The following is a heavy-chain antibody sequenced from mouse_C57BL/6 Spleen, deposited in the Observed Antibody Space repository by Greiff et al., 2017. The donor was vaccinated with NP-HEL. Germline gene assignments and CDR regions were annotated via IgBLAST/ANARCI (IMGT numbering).Heavy chain of an antibody. J-gene: IGHJ4*01. CDR2: ISYSGST. V-gene: IGHV3-8*01. CDR1: GYSITSDY. CDR3: ARGGSYYSNYVYAMDY. D-gene: IGHD2-5*01. Sequence: DVQLQESGPGLAKPSQTLSLTCSVTGYSITSDYWNWIRKFPGNKLEYMGYISYSGSTYYDPSLKSRISITRDTSKNQYYLQLNSVTTEDTATYYCARGGSYYSNYVYAMDYWGQGTSVTVSS.